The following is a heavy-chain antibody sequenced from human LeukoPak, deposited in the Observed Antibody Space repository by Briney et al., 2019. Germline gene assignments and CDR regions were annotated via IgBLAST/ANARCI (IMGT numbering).Heavy chain of an antibody. CDR1: GFTFSGFT. D-gene: IGHD2-8*01. CDR3: AGHGTFTNYYYTMDV. J-gene: IGHJ6*02. CDR2: IRSKTDDYAT. V-gene: IGHV3-73*01. Sequence: GGSLKLSCGTSGFTFSGFTMHWVRQASGKGLEWVGRIRSKTDDYATSYAASVKGRFTISRDDSKNTAYLQMNSLKIVDTAVYFCAGHGTFTNYYYTMDVWGQGTTVTVSS.